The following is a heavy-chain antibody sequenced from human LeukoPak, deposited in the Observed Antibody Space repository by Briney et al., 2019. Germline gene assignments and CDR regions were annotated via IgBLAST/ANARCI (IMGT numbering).Heavy chain of an antibody. Sequence: PSETLSLTCSVSGGSISSGGYYWSWIRQHPGKGLEWIGYIYYTGSTNYNPSLKSRVTIPVDTSKNQFSLKLSSVTAADTAVYYCARWRGDTAMVMVAFDIWGQGTMVTVSS. D-gene: IGHD5-18*01. V-gene: IGHV4-61*08. CDR2: IYYTGST. CDR1: GGSISSGGYY. CDR3: ARWRGDTAMVMVAFDI. J-gene: IGHJ3*02.